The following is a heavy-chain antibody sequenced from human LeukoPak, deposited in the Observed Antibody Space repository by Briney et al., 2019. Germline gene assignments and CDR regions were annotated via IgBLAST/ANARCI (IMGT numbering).Heavy chain of an antibody. CDR2: ISGNGTYI. V-gene: IGHV3-21*01. Sequence: PGGSLRLSCAASGFTLKYYGLNWVRQAPGKGLEWVLSISGNGTYIYYAESVKGRFTISRDNAKNSLYLQMNSLRAEDTAVYYCARDPLRRRYFDLWGRGTLVTVSS. D-gene: IGHD4-17*01. CDR3: ARDPLRRRYFDL. J-gene: IGHJ2*01. CDR1: GFTLKYYG.